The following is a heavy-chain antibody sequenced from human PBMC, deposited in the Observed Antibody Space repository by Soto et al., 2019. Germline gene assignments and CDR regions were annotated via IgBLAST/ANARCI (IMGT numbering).Heavy chain of an antibody. D-gene: IGHD4-4*01. CDR3: AHVPVSYGMDV. CDR1: GFSLSTSGVG. Sequence: QITLKESGPTLVKPTQTLTLTCTFSGFSLSTSGVGVGWIRQPPGKALEWLALIYWDDDKRYSPSMKSRLTXTXXNSKNQLVITMTNMDPVDTATYYCAHVPVSYGMDVWGQGTTVTVSS. V-gene: IGHV2-5*02. CDR2: IYWDDDK. J-gene: IGHJ6*02.